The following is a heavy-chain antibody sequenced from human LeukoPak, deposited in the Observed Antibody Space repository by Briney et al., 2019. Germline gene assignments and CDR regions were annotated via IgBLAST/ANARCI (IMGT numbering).Heavy chain of an antibody. CDR3: AKDRDWYYFDY. D-gene: IGHD5-24*01. J-gene: IGHJ4*02. V-gene: IGHV3-30*18. Sequence: GRSLRLSCAASGFTFSSYGMHWVRQAPGKGLEWVAVISYDGSNKYYADSVKGRFTISRDNSKNTLYLQMNSLRAEGTAVYYCAKDRDWYYFDYWGQGTLVTVSS. CDR2: ISYDGSNK. CDR1: GFTFSSYG.